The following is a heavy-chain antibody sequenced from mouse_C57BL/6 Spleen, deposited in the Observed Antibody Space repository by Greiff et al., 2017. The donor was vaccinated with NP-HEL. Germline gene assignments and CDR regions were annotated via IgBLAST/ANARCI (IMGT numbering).Heavy chain of an antibody. J-gene: IGHJ4*01. V-gene: IGHV5-4*01. CDR2: ISDGGSYT. CDR1: GFTFSSYA. Sequence: DVMLVESGGGLVKPGGSLKLSCAASGFTFSSYAMSWVRQTPEKRLEWVATISDGGSYTYYPDNVKGRFTISRDNAKNNLYLQMSHLKSEDTAMYYCAREVSDSSGYVGAMDYWGQGTSVTVSS. CDR3: AREVSDSSGYVGAMDY. D-gene: IGHD3-2*02.